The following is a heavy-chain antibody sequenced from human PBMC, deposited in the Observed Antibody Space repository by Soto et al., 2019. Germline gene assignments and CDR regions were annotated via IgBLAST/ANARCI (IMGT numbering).Heavy chain of an antibody. CDR3: AKRWGSAADY. J-gene: IGHJ4*02. CDR2: IYYSGST. D-gene: IGHD2-15*01. V-gene: IGHV4-59*08. Sequence: PSETLSLTCTVSGGSISSYYLSWIRQPPGKGLEWIGYIYYSGSTNYNPSLKSRVTISVDTSKNQFSLKLSSVTAADTAVYYCAKRWGSAADYWGQGTLVTSPQ. CDR1: GGSISSYY.